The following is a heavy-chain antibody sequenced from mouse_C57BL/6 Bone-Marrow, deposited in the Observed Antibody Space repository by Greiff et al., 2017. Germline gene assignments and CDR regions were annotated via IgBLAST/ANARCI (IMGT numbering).Heavy chain of an antibody. V-gene: IGHV1-81*01. Sequence: QVQLQQSGAELARPGASVKLSCTASGYTFTSYGMSWVKQRTEQGLEWIGEIYPRSGNTYYNEKFKGKATLTADKSSSTAYMELRSLTSEDSAVYFCAREGQLRPCDAMDYWGQGTSVTVSS. CDR3: AREGQLRPCDAMDY. D-gene: IGHD3-2*02. J-gene: IGHJ4*01. CDR1: GYTFTSYG. CDR2: IYPRSGNT.